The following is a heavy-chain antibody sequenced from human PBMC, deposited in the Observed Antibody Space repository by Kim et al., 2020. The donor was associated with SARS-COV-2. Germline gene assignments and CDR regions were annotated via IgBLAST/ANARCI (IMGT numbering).Heavy chain of an antibody. CDR3: ARAQRSGTYDAFDF. D-gene: IGHD1-26*01. J-gene: IGHJ3*01. V-gene: IGHV3-66*01. Sequence: YADSVKGRFTIARDNSKGILYLKLNSLRVEDTGVYYCARAQRSGTYDAFDFWGQGTMVTVSS.